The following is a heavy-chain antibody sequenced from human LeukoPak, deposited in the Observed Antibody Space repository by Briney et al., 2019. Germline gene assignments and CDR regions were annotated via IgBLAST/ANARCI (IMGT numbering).Heavy chain of an antibody. Sequence: SETLSLTCTVSGGSISSGSYYWSWIRQPAGKGLEWIGRIYTSGGTNYNPSLKSRVTISVDTSKNQFSLKLSSVTAANTAVYYCAKSVYGGNPLDIWGQGTMVTVSS. CDR2: IYTSGGT. J-gene: IGHJ3*02. D-gene: IGHD4-23*01. V-gene: IGHV4-61*02. CDR3: AKSVYGGNPLDI. CDR1: GGSISSGSYY.